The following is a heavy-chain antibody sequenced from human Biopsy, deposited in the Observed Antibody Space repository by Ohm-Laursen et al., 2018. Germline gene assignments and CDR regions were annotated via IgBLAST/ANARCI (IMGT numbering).Heavy chain of an antibody. D-gene: IGHD6-19*01. J-gene: IGHJ4*02. CDR1: GYSISSDYR. Sequence: TLSPTWAVSGYSISSDYRWGWIRQAPGKTLEWLGNIFKDGNTHYNPSLRSRLIISIDTSKNQFSLMMTSVSGADTAVYFCARVDSGWAPFDKWGPGTLVTVSS. CDR2: IFKDGNT. CDR3: ARVDSGWAPFDK. V-gene: IGHV4-38-2*01.